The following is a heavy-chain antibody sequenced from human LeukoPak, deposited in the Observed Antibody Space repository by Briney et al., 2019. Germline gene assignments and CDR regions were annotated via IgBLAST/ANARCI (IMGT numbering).Heavy chain of an antibody. D-gene: IGHD3-22*01. Sequence: GGSLRLSCAASGFTFSSYAMHWVRQAPGKGLEWVAVISYDGSNKYYADSVKGRFTISRDNSKNTLYLQMNSLRAEDTAVYYCARDPRPDYYDSSGRPYFQHWGQGTLVTVSS. CDR1: GFTFSSYA. CDR2: ISYDGSNK. J-gene: IGHJ1*01. CDR3: ARDPRPDYYDSSGRPYFQH. V-gene: IGHV3-30*14.